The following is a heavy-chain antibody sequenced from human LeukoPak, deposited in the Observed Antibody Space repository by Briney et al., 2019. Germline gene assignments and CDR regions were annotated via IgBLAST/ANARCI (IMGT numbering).Heavy chain of an antibody. CDR3: AKTDGYFDQ. J-gene: IGHJ4*02. Sequence: GGSLRLSCAASGFTFSNYGMTWLRQTPAKGLEWVSAISGSGETTYYSDSVKGRFTISRDNSKNTLFLQMYSLRVEDAAMYYCAKTDGYFDQWGQGTLVAVSS. D-gene: IGHD3-22*01. CDR2: ISGSGETT. CDR1: GFTFSNYG. V-gene: IGHV3-23*01.